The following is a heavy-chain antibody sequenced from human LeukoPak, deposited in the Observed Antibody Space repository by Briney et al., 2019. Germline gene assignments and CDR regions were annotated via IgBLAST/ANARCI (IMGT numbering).Heavy chain of an antibody. CDR1: GFSFTAYG. V-gene: IGHV3-30*18. J-gene: IGHJ4*02. CDR2: VSQDGKNK. Sequence: GGSLRLSCAASGFSFTAYGMHWVRQAPGKGLEWVAVVSQDGKNKYYVDSAKGRFTTSRDNSKNTLYLQMNSLRAEDTAVYYCAKDLRYDSSGYYWGQGTLVTVSS. CDR3: AKDLRYDSSGYY. D-gene: IGHD3-22*01.